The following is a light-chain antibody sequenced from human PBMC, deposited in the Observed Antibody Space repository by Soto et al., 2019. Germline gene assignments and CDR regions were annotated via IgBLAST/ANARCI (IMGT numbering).Light chain of an antibody. J-gene: IGKJ2*02. CDR3: QHRNSWPGT. V-gene: IGKV3-11*01. CDR2: DAS. CDR1: QSVRTY. Sequence: EIVLTQSPVTLSLSPGERATLSCRASQSVRTYLAWYQQRPGQAPRLLIYDASNRATGIPARFSGSGSGTDFTLTISSLEPEDFAVIYCQHRNSWPGTFGQGTNLEIK.